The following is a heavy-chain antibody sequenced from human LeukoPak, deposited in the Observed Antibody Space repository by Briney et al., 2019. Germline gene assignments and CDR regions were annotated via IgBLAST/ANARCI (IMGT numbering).Heavy chain of an antibody. CDR1: GGSISSGDYY. CDR3: ARDRVAVAGGDAFDI. CDR2: IYYSGST. V-gene: IGHV4-30-4*01. J-gene: IGHJ3*02. Sequence: SETLSLTCTVSGGSISSGDYYWSWIRQPPGKGLEWIGYIYYSGSTYYNPSLKSRVTISVDTSKNQFSLKLSSVTAADTAVYYCARDRVAVAGGDAFDIWGQGTMVTVSS. D-gene: IGHD6-19*01.